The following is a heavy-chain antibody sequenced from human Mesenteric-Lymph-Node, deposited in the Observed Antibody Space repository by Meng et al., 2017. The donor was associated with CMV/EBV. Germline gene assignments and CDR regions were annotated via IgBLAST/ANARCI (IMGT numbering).Heavy chain of an antibody. CDR2: INPNSGGT. CDR1: GYTFTGYY. V-gene: IGHV1-2*06. CDR3: ARDRHQDYYGSGY. J-gene: IGHJ4*02. Sequence: CNASGYTFTGYYMHWVRQAPGQGLEWMGRINPNSGGTNYAQKFQGRVTMTRDTSISTAYMELSRLRSDDTAVYYCARDRHQDYYGSGYWGQGTLVTVSS. D-gene: IGHD3-10*01.